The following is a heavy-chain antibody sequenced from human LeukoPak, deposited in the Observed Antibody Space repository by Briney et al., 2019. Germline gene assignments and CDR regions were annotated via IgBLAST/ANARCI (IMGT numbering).Heavy chain of an antibody. J-gene: IGHJ3*02. D-gene: IGHD1-26*01. CDR3: ARDSGAFDI. CDR2: IYCSGST. Sequence: PSETLSLTCTVSGGSISSYYWSWIRQPPGKGLEWIGYIYCSGSTNYNPSLKSRVTISVDTSKNQFSLKLSSVTAADTAVYYCARDSGAFDIWGQGTMVTVSS. CDR1: GGSISSYY. V-gene: IGHV4-59*01.